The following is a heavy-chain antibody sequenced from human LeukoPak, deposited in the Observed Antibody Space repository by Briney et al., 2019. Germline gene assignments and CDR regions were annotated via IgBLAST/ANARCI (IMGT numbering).Heavy chain of an antibody. D-gene: IGHD3-10*01. V-gene: IGHV4-59*01. Sequence: SETLSLTCTVSGGSISTYYWGWIRQPPGKGLEWIGYVSSNEGTNYNPSLKSRVTILVDTSKNQFSLKLSSVTAVDTAVYYCARVRSYYGSVTGKSYYFDYWGQGTLVTVSS. CDR2: VSSNEGT. CDR1: GGSISTYY. CDR3: ARVRSYYGSVTGKSYYFDY. J-gene: IGHJ4*02.